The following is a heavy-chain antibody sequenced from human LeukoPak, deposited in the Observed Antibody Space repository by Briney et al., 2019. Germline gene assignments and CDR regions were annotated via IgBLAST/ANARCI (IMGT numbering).Heavy chain of an antibody. CDR2: IHSGGTT. CDR3: ARDSDSGYGPFAS. CDR1: GFTVSNNY. J-gene: IGHJ4*02. Sequence: AGGSLRLSCAASGFTVSNNYMSWVRQAPGKGLEWVSVIHSGGTTNYADSVQGRFTISRDNSKTTVYLHMNSLRAEDTAVYCCARDSDSGYGPFASWGQGTLVTVSS. V-gene: IGHV3-53*01. D-gene: IGHD5-12*01.